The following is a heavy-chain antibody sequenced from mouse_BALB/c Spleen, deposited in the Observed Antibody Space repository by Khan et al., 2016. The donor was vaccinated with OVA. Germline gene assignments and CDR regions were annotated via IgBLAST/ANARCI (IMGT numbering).Heavy chain of an antibody. CDR2: INPTSGYT. Sequence: QVQRKEDGAELAKPGASVKMSCKASGYTFTTYWMHWVKQRPGQGLEWIGYINPTSGYTDYNEKFKDRATLSADKSSSTAYMQLSSLTSEDSAVYYCTRDRIDYWGQGTTLTVSS. CDR3: TRDRIDY. V-gene: IGHV1-7*01. CDR1: GYTFTTYW. J-gene: IGHJ2*01.